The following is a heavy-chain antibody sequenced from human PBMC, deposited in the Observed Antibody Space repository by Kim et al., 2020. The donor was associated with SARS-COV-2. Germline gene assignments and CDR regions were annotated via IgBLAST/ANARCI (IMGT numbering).Heavy chain of an antibody. Sequence: GGSLRLSCAASGFTFSSYEMNWVRQAPGKGLEWVSYISSSGSTIYYADSVKGRFTISRDNAKNSLYLQMNSLRAEDTAVYYCARDPADHREFYGDYYYGMDVWGQGTTVTVSS. D-gene: IGHD3-10*01. CDR2: ISSSGSTI. V-gene: IGHV3-48*03. CDR3: ARDPADHREFYGDYYYGMDV. J-gene: IGHJ6*02. CDR1: GFTFSSYE.